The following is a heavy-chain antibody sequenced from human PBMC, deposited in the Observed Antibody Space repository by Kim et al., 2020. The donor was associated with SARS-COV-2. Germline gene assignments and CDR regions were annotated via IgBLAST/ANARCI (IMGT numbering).Heavy chain of an antibody. CDR1: GFTFNSYG. D-gene: IGHD6-13*01. V-gene: IGHV3-33*05. Sequence: GGSLRLSCAASGFTFNSYGMHWVRQAPGKGLEWVAVISYDGSNKYYADSVKGRFTISRDNSKNTLYLHMNSLRAADTAVDYCARDNSSSWYLDAFDIWG. J-gene: IGHJ3*02. CDR2: ISYDGSNK. CDR3: ARDNSSSWYLDAFDI.